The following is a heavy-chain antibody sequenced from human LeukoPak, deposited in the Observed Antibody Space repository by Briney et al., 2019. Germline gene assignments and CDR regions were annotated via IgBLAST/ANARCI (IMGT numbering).Heavy chain of an antibody. J-gene: IGHJ3*02. V-gene: IGHV1-2*06. CDR2: INPNSGGA. D-gene: IGHD1-26*01. Sequence: ASVKVSCKASGYTFTGHYMHWVRQDPGQGLEWMGRINPNSGGANYAQKFQGRVTMTRDTSISTAYMELSGLRSDDTAVYYCARDREVGSTDDAFDIWGQGTRVIVPS. CDR1: GYTFTGHY. CDR3: ARDREVGSTDDAFDI.